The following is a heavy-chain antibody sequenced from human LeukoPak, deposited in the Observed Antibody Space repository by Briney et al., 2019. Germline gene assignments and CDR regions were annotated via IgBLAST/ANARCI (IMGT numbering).Heavy chain of an antibody. V-gene: IGHV1-46*01. Sequence: ASVKVSCKASGYTFTSYYMHWVRQAPGQGLEWMGIINPSGGSTSYAQKFQGRVTMTRDTSTSTVCMELSSLRSEDTAVYYCASNHMVRGANWYFDLWGRGTLVTVSS. D-gene: IGHD3-10*01. CDR1: GYTFTSYY. J-gene: IGHJ2*01. CDR2: INPSGGST. CDR3: ASNHMVRGANWYFDL.